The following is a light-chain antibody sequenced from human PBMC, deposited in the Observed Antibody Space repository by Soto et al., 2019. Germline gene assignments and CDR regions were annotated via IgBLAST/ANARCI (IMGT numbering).Light chain of an antibody. J-gene: IGKJ1*01. Sequence: EIVMTQSPAILSVSPGDRATLSCRVGQSVSNNLAWYQQKPGQTPRLVIYGASNRATGVPARFSGSGSGTDFTLTISSLQSEDFAVYYCLQYDDWHRTFGQGTKVEI. CDR3: LQYDDWHRT. CDR1: QSVSNN. CDR2: GAS. V-gene: IGKV3-15*01.